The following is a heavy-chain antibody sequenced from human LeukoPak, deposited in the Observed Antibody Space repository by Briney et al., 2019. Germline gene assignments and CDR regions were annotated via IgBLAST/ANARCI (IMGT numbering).Heavy chain of an antibody. CDR2: IIPILGIA. J-gene: IGHJ6*02. CDR1: GGTFSSYA. V-gene: IGHV1-69*04. D-gene: IGHD6-19*01. CDR3: ARDEQWLVRVDYYGMDV. Sequence: SVKVSCKASGGTFSSYAISWVRQAPGQGLEWMGRIIPILGIANYAQKFQGRVTITADKSTSTAYMELRSLRSDDTAVYYCARDEQWLVRVDYYGMDVWGQGTTVTVSS.